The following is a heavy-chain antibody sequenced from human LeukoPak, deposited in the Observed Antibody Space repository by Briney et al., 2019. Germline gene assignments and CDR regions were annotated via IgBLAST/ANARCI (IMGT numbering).Heavy chain of an antibody. CDR1: GGTFSSYT. J-gene: IGHJ4*02. CDR2: IIPILGIA. Sequence: ASVKVSCKASGGTFSSYTISWVRQAPGQGLEWMGRIIPILGIANYAQKFQGRITITAHNSTSTAYMELSSLRSEDTGVYFCAIVDSSGYADYWGQGTLVTVSS. CDR3: AIVDSSGYADY. V-gene: IGHV1-69*02. D-gene: IGHD3-22*01.